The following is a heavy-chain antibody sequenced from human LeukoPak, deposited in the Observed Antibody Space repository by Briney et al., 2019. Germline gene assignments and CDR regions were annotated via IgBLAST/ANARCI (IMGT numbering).Heavy chain of an antibody. V-gene: IGHV3-23*01. CDR3: AKDNPLDY. CDR1: GFTFSSYA. Sequence: PGGSLRLSCAASGFTFSSYAMTWVRQAPGKGLEWVSSFSFNGESTYYADSVKGRFTISRDNSKNTLYLHINSLRAEDTAVYYCAKDNPLDYWGQGTLVIVSS. D-gene: IGHD1-14*01. J-gene: IGHJ4*02. CDR2: FSFNGEST.